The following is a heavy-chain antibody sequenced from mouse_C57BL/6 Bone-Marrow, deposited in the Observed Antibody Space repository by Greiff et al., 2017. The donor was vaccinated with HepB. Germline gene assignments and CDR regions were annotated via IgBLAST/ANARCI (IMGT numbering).Heavy chain of an antibody. D-gene: IGHD1-1*01. Sequence: QVQLQQSGAELARPGASVKMSCKASGYTFTSYTMHWVKQRPGQGLEWIGYINTSSGYTKYNQKFKDKATLTADKSSSTAYMQLSSLTSEDSAVYYCVYYSWFAYWGQGTLVTVSA. J-gene: IGHJ3*01. CDR1: GYTFTSYT. CDR2: INTSSGYT. V-gene: IGHV1-4*01. CDR3: VYYSWFAY.